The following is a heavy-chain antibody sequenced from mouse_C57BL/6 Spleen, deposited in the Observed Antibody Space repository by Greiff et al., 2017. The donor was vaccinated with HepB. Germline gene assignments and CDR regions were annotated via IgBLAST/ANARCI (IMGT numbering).Heavy chain of an antibody. CDR1: GYTFTSYW. CDR3: ARSSDGDWYFDV. V-gene: IGHV1-64*01. D-gene: IGHD1-1*01. CDR2: IHPNSGST. Sequence: QVQLQQPGAELVKPGASVKLSCKASGYTFTSYWMHWVKQRPGQGLEWIGMIHPNSGSTNYNEKFKSKATLTVDKSSSTAYMQLSSLTSEDSAVYYCARSSDGDWYFDVWGTGTTVTVSS. J-gene: IGHJ1*03.